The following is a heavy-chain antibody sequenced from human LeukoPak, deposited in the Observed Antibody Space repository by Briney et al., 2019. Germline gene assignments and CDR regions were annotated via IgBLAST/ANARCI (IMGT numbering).Heavy chain of an antibody. CDR3: ARVRYCSSTSCYPSFDY. V-gene: IGHV4-31*03. D-gene: IGHD2-2*01. CDR1: GGSISSGGYY. CDR2: IYYSGST. Sequence: SETLSLTCTVSGGSISSGGYYWSWIRQHPGKGLEWIGYIYYSGSTYYNPSLKSRVTISVDTSKNQFSQKLSSVTAADTAVYYCARVRYCSSTSCYPSFDYWGQGTLVTVSS. J-gene: IGHJ4*02.